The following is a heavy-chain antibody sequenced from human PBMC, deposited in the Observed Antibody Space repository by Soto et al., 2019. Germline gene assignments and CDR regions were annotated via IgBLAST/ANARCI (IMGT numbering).Heavy chain of an antibody. CDR2: IKSDGTTT. V-gene: IGHV3-74*01. Sequence: GGSLRLSCEASGFAFTTYWMHWVRQAPGKGLVWVSGIKSDGTTTTYADSVKGRFTISRDNAKNTLYLQMSSLSAEDTAVYYCAGLSATTYTPRRFDPWGRGTRVTVSS. CDR1: GFAFTTYW. D-gene: IGHD2-2*02. CDR3: AGLSATTYTPRRFDP. J-gene: IGHJ5*02.